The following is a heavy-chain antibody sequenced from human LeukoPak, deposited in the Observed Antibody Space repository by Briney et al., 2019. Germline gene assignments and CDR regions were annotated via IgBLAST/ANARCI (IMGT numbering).Heavy chain of an antibody. D-gene: IGHD3-3*01. CDR1: GFTFSSYA. CDR2: ISGSGGGT. V-gene: IGHV3-23*01. CDR3: AKRNYDFWSGYYRRAENHFDY. Sequence: GGSLRLSCAASGFTFSSYAMSLVRQAPCKGLQWVSAISGSGGGTYYTDSVKGRFTISRDNSKNILYLQMNSLRAEDTAVYYCAKRNYDFWSGYYRRAENHFDYWGQGTLVTVSS. J-gene: IGHJ4*02.